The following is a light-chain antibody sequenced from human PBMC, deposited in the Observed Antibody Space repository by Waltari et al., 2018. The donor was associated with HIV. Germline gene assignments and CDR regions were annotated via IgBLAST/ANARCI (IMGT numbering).Light chain of an antibody. CDR1: QSLSSSY. J-gene: IGKJ4*01. V-gene: IGKV3-20*01. CDR2: GAS. Sequence: EIVLPQSPGTLSLSPGERGTLSCRASQSLSSSYLAWYQQKPGQAPRLLIYGASSRATGIPDRFSGSGSGTDFTLSISGLEPEDFAVYYCQHFGSSHLTFGGGTKVEIK. CDR3: QHFGSSHLT.